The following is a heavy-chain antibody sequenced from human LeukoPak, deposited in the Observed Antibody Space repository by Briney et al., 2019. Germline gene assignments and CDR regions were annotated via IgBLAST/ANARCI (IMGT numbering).Heavy chain of an antibody. Sequence: SETLSPTCTVAGGSISSSYWSWIRQPPGKGLEWIGYIYYSGSTNYNPSLKSRVTISVDTSKNQFSLKLSSVTAADTAVYYCARVARVYEIDPWGQGTLVTVSS. V-gene: IGHV4-59*01. J-gene: IGHJ5*02. CDR3: ARVARVYEIDP. CDR2: IYYSGST. D-gene: IGHD2-8*01. CDR1: GGSISSSY.